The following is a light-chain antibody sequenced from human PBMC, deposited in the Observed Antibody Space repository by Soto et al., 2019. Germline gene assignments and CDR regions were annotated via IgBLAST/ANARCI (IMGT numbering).Light chain of an antibody. CDR2: EVN. CDR1: SSDIGAYNY. Sequence: QSVLTQPASVSGSPGQSITLSCTGTSSDIGAYNYVSWYQHRPGKAHKLLIFEVNSRPAGLSNRFSGSKSGNTASLTISGLQAEDDVIYYCRYYAASGVPVVFGGGTQGTVL. J-gene: IGLJ2*01. CDR3: RYYAASGVPVV. V-gene: IGLV2-14*01.